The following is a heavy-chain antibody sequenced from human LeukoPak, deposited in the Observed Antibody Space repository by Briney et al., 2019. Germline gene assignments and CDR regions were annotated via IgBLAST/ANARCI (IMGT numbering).Heavy chain of an antibody. CDR1: GLTFSSSW. Sequence: GGSLRLSCAVSGLTFSSSWMDWFRQPPGKGLDWVASINPDGNKKYSADSVKGRFTISRDNAENSLYLQMNSLRVEDTAFYYCARDLAYSRLDYWGQGMLVTVSS. CDR2: INPDGNKK. V-gene: IGHV3-7*01. J-gene: IGHJ4*02. D-gene: IGHD5-18*01. CDR3: ARDLAYSRLDY.